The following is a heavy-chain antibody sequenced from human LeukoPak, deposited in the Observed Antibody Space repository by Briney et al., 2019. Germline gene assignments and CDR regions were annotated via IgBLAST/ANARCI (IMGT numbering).Heavy chain of an antibody. V-gene: IGHV3-11*01. D-gene: IGHD3-3*01. CDR1: GFTFSDYY. Sequence: GGSLRLSCAASGFTFSDYYMSWLRQAPGKGLEWVSYISSSGSTIYYADSVKGRFTISRDNAKNSLYLQMNSLRAEDTAVYYCARDTYYDFWSGYLGHMDVWGKGTTVTVSS. CDR2: ISSSGSTI. J-gene: IGHJ6*03. CDR3: ARDTYYDFWSGYLGHMDV.